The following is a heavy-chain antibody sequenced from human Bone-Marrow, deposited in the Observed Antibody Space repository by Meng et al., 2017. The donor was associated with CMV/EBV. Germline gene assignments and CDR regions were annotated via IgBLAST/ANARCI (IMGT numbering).Heavy chain of an antibody. V-gene: IGHV3-49*04. CDR2: IRSKAYGGTT. CDR3: ARVERGTIFGVADPDANYGMDV. J-gene: IGHJ6*02. CDR1: GFTFGDYA. D-gene: IGHD3-3*01. Sequence: GESLKISCAASGFTFGDYAMSWVRQAPGKGLEWVGFIRSKAYGGTTEYAASVKGRFTISRDDSKNSLYLQMNSLKTEDTAVYYCARVERGTIFGVADPDANYGMDVWGQGTTVTVSS.